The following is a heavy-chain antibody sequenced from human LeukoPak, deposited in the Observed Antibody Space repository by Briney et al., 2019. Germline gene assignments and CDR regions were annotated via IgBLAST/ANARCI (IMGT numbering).Heavy chain of an antibody. CDR1: GGSISSSSYY. J-gene: IGHJ5*02. CDR2: IYYSGST. V-gene: IGHV4-39*01. D-gene: IGHD5-12*01. CDR3: ARGYSGYDSKWFDP. Sequence: PSETLSLTCTVSGGSISSSSYYWGWIRQPPGKGLEWIGSIYYSGSTYYNPSLKSRVTISVDTSKNQFSLKLSSVTAADTAVYYCARGYSGYDSKWFDPWGQGTLVTVSS.